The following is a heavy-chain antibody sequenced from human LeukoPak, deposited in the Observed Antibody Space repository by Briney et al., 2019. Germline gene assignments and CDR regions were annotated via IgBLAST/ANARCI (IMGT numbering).Heavy chain of an antibody. Sequence: SETLSLTCTVSGGSISSSGYYWGWIRQPPGKGLEWIGSIYYSGSTYYNPSLKSRVTISVDTSKNQFSLKLSSVTAADTAVYYCARQLSGGNFLFDYWGQGTLVTVSS. CDR3: ARQLSGGNFLFDY. J-gene: IGHJ4*02. CDR1: GGSISSSGYY. V-gene: IGHV4-39*01. CDR2: IYYSGST. D-gene: IGHD4-23*01.